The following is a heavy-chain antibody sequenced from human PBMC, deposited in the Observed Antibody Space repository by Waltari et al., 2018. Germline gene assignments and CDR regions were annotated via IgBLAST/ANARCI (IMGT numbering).Heavy chain of an antibody. D-gene: IGHD7-27*01. J-gene: IGHJ6*03. V-gene: IGHV1-69*12. Sequence: VQLVQSGGEVKQPGSSVKVSCKASGGSFGGYGISWVRQAPGQGLEWMGVIIPMFGIPEYSQKFQDRLTITADESTNTAYMELSSLRSEDTAIYYCARHELGISQYYYNMYVWGRGTTVTISS. CDR1: GGSFGGYG. CDR2: IIPMFGIP. CDR3: ARHELGISQYYYNMYV.